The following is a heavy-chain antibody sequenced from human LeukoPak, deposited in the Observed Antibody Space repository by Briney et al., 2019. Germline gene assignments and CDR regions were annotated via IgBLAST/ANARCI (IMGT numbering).Heavy chain of an antibody. CDR3: TTRAVAAPY. CDR1: GFTVGNNH. Sequence: GGSLRLSCAASGFTVGNNHMNWVRQAPGKGLEWVSLIYSGGNTQYADSVKGRFIIFRDSSKNTLYLQMNSLRVEDTAVYYCTTRAVAAPYWGQGTLVTVSS. CDR2: IYSGGNT. J-gene: IGHJ4*02. D-gene: IGHD6-19*01. V-gene: IGHV3-66*01.